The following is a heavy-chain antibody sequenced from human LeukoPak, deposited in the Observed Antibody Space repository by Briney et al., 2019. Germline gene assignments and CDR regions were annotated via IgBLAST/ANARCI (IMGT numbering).Heavy chain of an antibody. V-gene: IGHV1-18*01. CDR2: ISAYNGNT. D-gene: IGHD6-13*01. CDR1: GYTFTSYG. CDR3: ARDLYISSWYEDNWFDP. J-gene: IGHJ5*02. Sequence: ASVKVSCKASGYTFTSYGISWVRQAPGQGLEWMGWISAYNGNTNYAQKLQGRVTMTTDTSTSTAYMELRSLRSDDTAVYYCARDLYISSWYEDNWFDPWGQGTLVTVSS.